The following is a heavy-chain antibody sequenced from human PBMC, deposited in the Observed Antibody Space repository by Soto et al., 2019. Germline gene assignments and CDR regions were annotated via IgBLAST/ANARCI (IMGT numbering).Heavy chain of an antibody. D-gene: IGHD3-22*01. J-gene: IGHJ6*02. CDR3: ARSDSSGYYGGGMDV. V-gene: IGHV1-69*06. CDR2: IIPIFGTA. Sequence: QVQLVQSGAEVKKPGASVKVSCKSSGGTFSSYAISWVRQAPGQGLEWMGGIIPIFGTANYAEKFQGRVTITADKSTSTAYMELSRLRSEDTAVYDCARSDSSGYYGGGMDVWGQGNTVTVSS. CDR1: GGTFSSYA.